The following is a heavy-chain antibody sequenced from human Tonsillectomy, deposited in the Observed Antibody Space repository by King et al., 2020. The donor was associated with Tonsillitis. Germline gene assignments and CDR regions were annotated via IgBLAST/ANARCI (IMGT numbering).Heavy chain of an antibody. CDR3: TTVETYDFWSGYYIDAFDI. V-gene: IGHV3-15*01. CDR2: IKSKTDGGTT. J-gene: IGHJ3*02. D-gene: IGHD3-3*01. Sequence: VQLVESGGGLVKPGESLRLSCAASGFTFSNAWMNWVRQAPGKGLGWVGRIKSKTDGGTTDYAAPVKGRFTISRDDSKNKLYLQMNSLKTEDTAVYYCTTVETYDFWSGYYIDAFDIWGQGTMVTVSS. CDR1: GFTFSNAW.